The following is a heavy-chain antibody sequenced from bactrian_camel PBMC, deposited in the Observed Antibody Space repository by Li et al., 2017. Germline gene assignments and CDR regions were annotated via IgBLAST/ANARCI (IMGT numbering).Heavy chain of an antibody. D-gene: IGHD3*01. V-gene: IGHV3S53*01. CDR2: TDSTGTT. J-gene: IGHJ4*01. CDR1: GSIRSSSC. Sequence: HVQLVESGGGSVQAGGSLRLSCTASGSIRSSSCMGWFRQAPGKEREGVAGTDSTGTTTYADAVKGRAALSEDKTRDTVYLQIDNLKPDDTAMYSCKPNGRSASWCNDRRVAAYGQGTQVTVS.